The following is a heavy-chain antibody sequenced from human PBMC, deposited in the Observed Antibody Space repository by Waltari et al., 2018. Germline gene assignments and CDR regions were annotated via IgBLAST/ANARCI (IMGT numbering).Heavy chain of an antibody. CDR1: GYSVTNYG. CDR3: ARDVLEGVYYFDN. Sequence: QVQLVQSGAEVKKPGASVKLSCKASGYSVTNYGMHWVRQAPGQRLEGRGWVNAGNGDTKYSQRFQGRVTISRDTPANTGYMELSSLSSEDAAVYYCARDVLEGVYYFDNWCQGTLVTVSS. J-gene: IGHJ4*02. D-gene: IGHD2-8*01. V-gene: IGHV1-3*01. CDR2: VNAGNGDT.